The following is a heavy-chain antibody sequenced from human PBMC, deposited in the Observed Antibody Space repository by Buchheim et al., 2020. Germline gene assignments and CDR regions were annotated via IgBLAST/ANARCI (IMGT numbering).Heavy chain of an antibody. CDR3: ARDSDPSDFYSHFDL. V-gene: IGHV3-33*01. CDR2: TGSKT. CDR1: GFTFSYYG. Sequence: QEQLVESGGGVVQTGRSLRLSCVASGFTFSYYGMHWVRQAPGKGLEWVAGTGSKTVYADSAKGRFTISRDNSKNTVYLEVRSLRAEDTAVYYCARDSDPSDFYSHFDLWGQGTL. D-gene: IGHD3-3*01. J-gene: IGHJ4*02.